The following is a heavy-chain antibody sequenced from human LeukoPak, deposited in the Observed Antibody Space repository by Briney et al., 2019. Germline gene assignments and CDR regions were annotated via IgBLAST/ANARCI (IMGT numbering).Heavy chain of an antibody. Sequence: SETLSLTCAVSGVSISTSNYYWGWLRQPPGKALEWIGSIYYSGSTYYNPSLKSRVTMSVNTSKNQFSLKLSSGTAADTAVYHCARVPAFYYGDYWTSSNYFDYWGQGTLVTVSS. V-gene: IGHV4-39*01. CDR3: ARVPAFYYGDYWTSSNYFDY. D-gene: IGHD4-17*01. J-gene: IGHJ4*02. CDR1: GVSISTSNYY. CDR2: IYYSGST.